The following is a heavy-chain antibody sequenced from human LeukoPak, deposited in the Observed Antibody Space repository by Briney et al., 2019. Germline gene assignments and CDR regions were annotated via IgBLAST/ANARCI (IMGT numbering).Heavy chain of an antibody. CDR2: ISSNFSYI. D-gene: IGHD3-22*01. V-gene: IGHV3-21*04. Sequence: GGSLRLSCAASGFTFSTYSMNWVRQAPGKGLEWVSSISSNFSYIHYADSVKGRFTISRDNAKNSLYLQMSSLRAADTAVYYCARNPINYYENDGFYAGYFDYWGRGTLVTVSS. CDR3: ARNPINYYENDGFYAGYFDY. CDR1: GFTFSTYS. J-gene: IGHJ4*02.